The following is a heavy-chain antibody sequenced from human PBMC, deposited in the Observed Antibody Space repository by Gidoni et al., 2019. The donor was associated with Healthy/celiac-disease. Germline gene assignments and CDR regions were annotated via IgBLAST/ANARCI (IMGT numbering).Heavy chain of an antibody. V-gene: IGHV3-30*18. CDR2: ISYDGSNK. Sequence: QVQLVESGGGVVQPGRSLRLSCAASGFTFRSYGMHWVRQAPGKGLEWVAVISYDGSNKYYADSVKGRFTISRDNSKNTLYLQMNSLRAEDTAVYYCAKEVRDYGDYLGSFDYWGQGTLVTVSS. CDR1: GFTFRSYG. CDR3: AKEVRDYGDYLGSFDY. J-gene: IGHJ4*02. D-gene: IGHD4-17*01.